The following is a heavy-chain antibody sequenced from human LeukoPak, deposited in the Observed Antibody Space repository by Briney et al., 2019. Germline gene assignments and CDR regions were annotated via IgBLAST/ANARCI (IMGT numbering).Heavy chain of an antibody. CDR1: GFTFSSYA. D-gene: IGHD3-3*01. Sequence: GGSLRLSCAASGFTFSSYAMSWVRQAPGKGLEWVSAISGSGGSTYYADSVKGRFTISRDNSKNTLYLQMNSLRAEDTAVYYCAKGGNYDFWSCHPPPTDVWGQGTTVTVSS. CDR2: ISGSGGST. CDR3: AKGGNYDFWSCHPPPTDV. V-gene: IGHV3-23*01. J-gene: IGHJ6*02.